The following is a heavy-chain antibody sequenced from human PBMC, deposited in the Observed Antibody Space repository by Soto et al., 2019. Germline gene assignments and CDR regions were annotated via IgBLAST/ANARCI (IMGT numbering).Heavy chain of an antibody. D-gene: IGHD2-15*01. Sequence: GESLKISCKGSGYSFTSYWIGWVRQMPGKGLEWMGIIYPGDSDTRYSPSFQGQVTISADKSISTAYLQWSSLKASDTAMYYCARQEYCSGGSCYLVFDYWGQGTLVTVSS. CDR1: GYSFTSYW. CDR2: IYPGDSDT. CDR3: ARQEYCSGGSCYLVFDY. J-gene: IGHJ4*02. V-gene: IGHV5-51*01.